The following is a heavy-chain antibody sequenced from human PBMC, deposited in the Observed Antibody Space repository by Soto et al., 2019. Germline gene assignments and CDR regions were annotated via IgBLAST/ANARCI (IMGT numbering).Heavy chain of an antibody. D-gene: IGHD3-16*01. CDR3: AGAELCTTRERPCDY. CDR2: IYYSGST. V-gene: IGHV4-39*01. CDR1: GGSISSSSYY. J-gene: IGHJ4*02. Sequence: QLQLQESGPGLVKPSETLSLTCTVSGGSISSSSYYWGWIRQPPGKGLEWIGSIYYSGSTYYNPSPKRRVTITVETSKNQCTLMLSSVTAPDTAVYYCAGAELCTTRERPCDYRCQGSLVTVSS.